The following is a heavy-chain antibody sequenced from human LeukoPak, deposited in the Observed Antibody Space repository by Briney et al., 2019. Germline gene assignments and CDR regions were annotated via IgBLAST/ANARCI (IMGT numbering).Heavy chain of an antibody. V-gene: IGHV3-66*01. J-gene: IGHJ5*02. D-gene: IGHD3-22*01. CDR3: ARGAYYDSSGYLGPNWFDP. Sequence: GGSLRLSCAASGFTVSSNYMSWVRQAPGKGLEWVSVIYSGGSTYYADSVKGRFTISRDNSKNTLYLQMNSLRAEDTAVYYCARGAYYDSSGYLGPNWFDPWGQGTLVTVSS. CDR1: GFTVSSNY. CDR2: IYSGGST.